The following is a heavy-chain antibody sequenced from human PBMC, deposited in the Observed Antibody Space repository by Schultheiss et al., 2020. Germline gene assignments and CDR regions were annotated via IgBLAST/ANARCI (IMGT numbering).Heavy chain of an antibody. Sequence: GGSLRLSCAASGFTFDDYAMHWVRQAPGKGLEWVSVIYSGGNTYYAGSVKGRFTISRDNSKNTLFLQMNSLRAEDTAIYYCAKGWGGYYFDSWGQGTLVTVSS. J-gene: IGHJ4*02. V-gene: IGHV3-23*03. CDR3: AKGWGGYYFDS. D-gene: IGHD3-16*01. CDR1: GFTFDDYA. CDR2: IYSGGNT.